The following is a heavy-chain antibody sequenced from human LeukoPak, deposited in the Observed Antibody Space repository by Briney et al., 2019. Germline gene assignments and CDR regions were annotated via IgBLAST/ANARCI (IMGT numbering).Heavy chain of an antibody. J-gene: IGHJ3*02. Sequence: YYSGSTYYNPSLKSRVTISVDTSKNQFSLKLSSVTAADTAVYYCARQSITMVRGVISAFDIWGQGTMVTVSS. CDR2: YYSGST. D-gene: IGHD3-10*01. CDR3: ARQSITMVRGVISAFDI. V-gene: IGHV4-30-4*01.